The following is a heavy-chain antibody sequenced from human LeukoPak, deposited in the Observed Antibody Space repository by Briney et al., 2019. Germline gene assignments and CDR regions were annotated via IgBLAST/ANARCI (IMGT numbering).Heavy chain of an antibody. J-gene: IGHJ1*01. D-gene: IGHD6-19*01. V-gene: IGHV3-30-3*01. CDR2: ISYDGSNK. CDR1: GFTFSSYA. CDR3: ARGIAVAGPGAEYFQH. Sequence: GGSLRLSCAASGFTFSSYAMHWVRQAPGKGLEWVAVISYDGSNKYYADSVKGRFTISRDNSKNTLYLQMNSLRAEDTAVYYCARGIAVAGPGAEYFQHWGQGTLVTVSS.